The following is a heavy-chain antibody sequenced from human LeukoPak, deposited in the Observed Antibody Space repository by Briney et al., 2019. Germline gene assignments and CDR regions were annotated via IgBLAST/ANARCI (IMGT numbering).Heavy chain of an antibody. Sequence: GGSLRLSCAASGFTFSSYWMHWVRQAPGKGLVWVSRINSDGSSTSYADSVKGRFTVSRDNAKNTLYLQMNSLRAEDTAVYYCARGPLNYYDSSGYYPHWGQGTLVTVSS. CDR2: INSDGSST. CDR1: GFTFSSYW. CDR3: ARGPLNYYDSSGYYPH. J-gene: IGHJ4*02. V-gene: IGHV3-74*01. D-gene: IGHD3-22*01.